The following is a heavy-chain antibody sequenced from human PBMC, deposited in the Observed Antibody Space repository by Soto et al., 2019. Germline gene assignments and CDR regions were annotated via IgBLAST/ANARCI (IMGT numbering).Heavy chain of an antibody. CDR2: INPNSGGT. D-gene: IGHD3-10*01. V-gene: IGHV1-2*02. Sequence: QVQLVQSGAEVKKPGASVKVSCKASGYTFTGYYMHWVRQAPGQGLEWMGWINPNSGGTNYAQKFQGRVTMTRDTSSSTAYIELSRLRSDDTAVYYCARDVAERVVRGLIIRHYYYYGRDVWCQGTTVTFSS. CDR3: ARDVAERVVRGLIIRHYYYYGRDV. J-gene: IGHJ6*02. CDR1: GYTFTGYY.